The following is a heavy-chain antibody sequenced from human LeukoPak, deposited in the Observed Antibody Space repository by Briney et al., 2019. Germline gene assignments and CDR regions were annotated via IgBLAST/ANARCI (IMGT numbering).Heavy chain of an antibody. D-gene: IGHD5-12*01. Sequence: ASVKVSCKASGGTFSSYAISWVRQAPGQGLEWMGRIIPILGIANYAQKFQGRVTITADKSTSTAYMELSSLRSEDTAVYYCATKSGYETAGYGVFDYWGQGTLVTVPS. V-gene: IGHV1-69*04. CDR3: ATKSGYETAGYGVFDY. J-gene: IGHJ4*02. CDR2: IIPILGIA. CDR1: GGTFSSYA.